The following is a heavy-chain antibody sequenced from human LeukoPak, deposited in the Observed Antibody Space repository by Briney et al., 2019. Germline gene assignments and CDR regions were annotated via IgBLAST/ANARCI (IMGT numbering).Heavy chain of an antibody. J-gene: IGHJ6*02. Sequence: ASVKVSCKASGYTFTSYGISWVRQAPGQGLEWMGWISAYNGNTNYAQKLQGRVTMTTDTSTSTAYMELRSLRSDDTAVYYCARDNSEEPRHGNYDFWSGYFILDYYYYGMDVWGQGTTVTVSS. V-gene: IGHV1-18*01. CDR1: GYTFTSYG. D-gene: IGHD3-3*01. CDR2: ISAYNGNT. CDR3: ARDNSEEPRHGNYDFWSGYFILDYYYYGMDV.